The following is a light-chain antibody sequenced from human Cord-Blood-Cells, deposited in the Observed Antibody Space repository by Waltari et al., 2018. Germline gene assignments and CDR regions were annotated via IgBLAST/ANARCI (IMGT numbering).Light chain of an antibody. CDR1: SRDVSGYNY. CDR2: EVS. CDR3: SSYTSSSTWV. J-gene: IGLJ3*02. V-gene: IGLV2-14*01. Sequence: QSALTQPASVSGSPGQSITISCTGPSRDVSGYNYVTRYQQHPGKAPKLRIYEVSTQPSGVANRFSGSKSGNTASLTISGFQAEDEADYYCSSYTSSSTWVFGGGTKLTVL.